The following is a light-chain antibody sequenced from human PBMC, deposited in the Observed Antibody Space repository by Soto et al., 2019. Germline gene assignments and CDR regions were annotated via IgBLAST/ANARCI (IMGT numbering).Light chain of an antibody. V-gene: IGKV3-20*01. CDR2: GAS. CDR1: QSVSSSY. CDR3: QQYGSSPGT. J-gene: IGKJ1*01. Sequence: EIVLTQSPGTLSLSPGERATLSCRASQSVSSSYLAWYQQKPGQTPRLLMYGASSRATGIPDRFSGSGSGTDFTLTITRLEPEDFAVYYWQQYGSSPGTFGQGTKVEIK.